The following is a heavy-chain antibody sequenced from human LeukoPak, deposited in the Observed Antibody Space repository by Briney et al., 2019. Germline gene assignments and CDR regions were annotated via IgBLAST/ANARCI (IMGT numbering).Heavy chain of an antibody. CDR2: IHTSGST. V-gene: IGHV4-4*07. CDR1: GVSVSSYY. Sequence: SETLSLTCNVSGVSVSSYYWSWIRQPAGKGLEWIGRIHTSGSTNYNPSLKSRVTMSVDTPKNQFSLKLSSVTAADTAVYYCARDQYYYDSSGYLTFDYWGQGTLVTVSS. CDR3: ARDQYYYDSSGYLTFDY. J-gene: IGHJ4*02. D-gene: IGHD3-22*01.